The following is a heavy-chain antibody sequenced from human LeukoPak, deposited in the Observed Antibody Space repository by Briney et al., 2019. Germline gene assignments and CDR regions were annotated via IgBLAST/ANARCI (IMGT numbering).Heavy chain of an antibody. D-gene: IGHD4-17*01. CDR3: ARVSTVTRLGFDY. CDR1: GFTFSSYS. V-gene: IGHV3-21*01. J-gene: IGHJ4*02. Sequence: GGSLRLSCAASGFTFSSYSMNWVRQAPGKGLEWVSSISSSSSYIHYADSVKGRFTISRDNAKNSLYLQMNSLRAEDTAVYYCARVSTVTRLGFDYWGQGTLVTVSS. CDR2: ISSSSSYI.